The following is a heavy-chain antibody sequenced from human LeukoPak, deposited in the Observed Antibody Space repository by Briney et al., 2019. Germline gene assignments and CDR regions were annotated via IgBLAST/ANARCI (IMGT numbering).Heavy chain of an antibody. Sequence: GGSLRLSCAASGFTFSSYSMNWVRQAPGKGLEWVSSISSSSSYVYYADSVEGRFTISRDNAKNSLYLQMNSLRAEDTAVYYCARATEDIVVVPAGYYYYYYMDVWGKGTTVTVSS. V-gene: IGHV3-21*01. J-gene: IGHJ6*03. CDR1: GFTFSSYS. CDR3: ARATEDIVVVPAGYYYYYYMDV. CDR2: ISSSSSYV. D-gene: IGHD2-2*01.